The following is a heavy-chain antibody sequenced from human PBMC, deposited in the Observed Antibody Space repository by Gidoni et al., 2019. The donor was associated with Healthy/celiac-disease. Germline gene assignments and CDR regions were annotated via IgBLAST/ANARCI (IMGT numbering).Heavy chain of an antibody. J-gene: IGHJ4*02. CDR3: ARDFAGAFDY. CDR2: ISSRGSTM. CDR1: GFTFSTYE. Sequence: EVQLVESGGGLVQPGGSLRLSCVVSGFTFSTYELNWVGQAPGKGLEWLSYISSRGSTMYYADSVKGRFTISRDNAKNSLYLQMNSLRAEDTAVYYCARDFAGAFDYWGQGTLVTVSS. D-gene: IGHD1-26*01. V-gene: IGHV3-48*03.